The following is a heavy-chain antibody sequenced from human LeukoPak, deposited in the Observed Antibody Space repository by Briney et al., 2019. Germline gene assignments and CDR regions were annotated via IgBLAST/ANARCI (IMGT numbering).Heavy chain of an antibody. CDR1: GGSISSHY. Sequence: KPSETLSLTCTVSGGSISSHYWSWIRQPPGKGLEWIGYIYYSGSTNYNPSLKSRVTISVDTSKNQFSLKLSSVTAADTAVYYCARDHCSGGSCYWSWFDPWGQGTLVTVSS. CDR3: ARDHCSGGSCYWSWFDP. V-gene: IGHV4-59*11. J-gene: IGHJ5*02. CDR2: IYYSGST. D-gene: IGHD2-15*01.